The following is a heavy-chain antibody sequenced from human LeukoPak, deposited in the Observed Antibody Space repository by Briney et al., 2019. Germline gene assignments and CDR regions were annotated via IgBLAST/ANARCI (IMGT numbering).Heavy chain of an antibody. D-gene: IGHD3-22*01. CDR1: GFTFSSYA. CDR3: ARDSSGPIDY. J-gene: IGHJ4*02. CDR2: ISYDGSNK. V-gene: IGHV3-30-3*01. Sequence: GGSLRLSCAASGFTFSSYAMHWVRQAPGKGLEWVAVISYDGSNKYYADSVKGRFTISRDNSKNTLYLQMNGLRAEDTAVYYCARDSSGPIDYWGQGTLVTVSS.